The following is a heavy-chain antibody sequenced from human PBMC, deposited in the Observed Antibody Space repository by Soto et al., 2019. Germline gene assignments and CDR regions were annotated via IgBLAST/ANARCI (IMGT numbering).Heavy chain of an antibody. V-gene: IGHV1-18*01. CDR3: ARDITGRYCSSTSCYGIFDY. CDR1: GYTLTSYG. CDR2: ISAYIGIT. J-gene: IGHJ4*02. Sequence: ASVKVSGKASGYTLTSYGISWVRQAPGQGLEWMGWISAYIGITNYAQKFQGRVTITADKSTSTAYMELSSLRSEDTAVYYCARDITGRYCSSTSCYGIFDYWGQGTLVTVSS. D-gene: IGHD2-2*01.